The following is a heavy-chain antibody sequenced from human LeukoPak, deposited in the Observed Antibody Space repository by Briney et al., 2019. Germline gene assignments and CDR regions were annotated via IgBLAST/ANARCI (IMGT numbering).Heavy chain of an antibody. D-gene: IGHD2-2*01. CDR3: ARGTSDIVVGYYYYMDV. CDR1: GGTFSSYA. Sequence: ASVKVSCKASGGTFSSYAISWVRQAPGQGLEWMGGIIPIFGTANYAQKFQGRVTITADESTSTAYMGLSSLRSEDTAVYYCARGTSDIVVGYYYYMDVWGKGTTVTVSS. V-gene: IGHV1-69*01. CDR2: IIPIFGTA. J-gene: IGHJ6*03.